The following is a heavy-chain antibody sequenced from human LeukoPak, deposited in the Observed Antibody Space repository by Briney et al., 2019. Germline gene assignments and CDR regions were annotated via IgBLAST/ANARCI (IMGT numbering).Heavy chain of an antibody. CDR1: GGSLSDYY. V-gene: IGHV4-59*01. Sequence: PSETLSLTCTVSGGSLSDYYWSWIRQSPGKGLEWIGYIYYTGSTSYNPSLRSRVTTSADTSKKQFSLKLSSVTVADMAVYYCASRNLGNDYWGQGTLVTVSS. CDR2: IYYTGST. J-gene: IGHJ4*02. D-gene: IGHD7-27*01. CDR3: ASRNLGNDY.